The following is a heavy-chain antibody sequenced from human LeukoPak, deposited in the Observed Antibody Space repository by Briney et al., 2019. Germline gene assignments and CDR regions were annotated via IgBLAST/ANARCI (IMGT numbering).Heavy chain of an antibody. D-gene: IGHD1-26*01. CDR3: ARVEQLGFRIIYFDY. Sequence: SETLSLTCTVSGGSISSGGYYWSWIRQHPGKGLEWIGYIYYSGSTYYNPSLKSRVTISVDKSKNQFSLKLSSVTAADTAVYYCARVEQLGFRIIYFDYWGQGTLVTVSS. J-gene: IGHJ4*02. V-gene: IGHV4-31*03. CDR1: GGSISSGGYY. CDR2: IYYSGST.